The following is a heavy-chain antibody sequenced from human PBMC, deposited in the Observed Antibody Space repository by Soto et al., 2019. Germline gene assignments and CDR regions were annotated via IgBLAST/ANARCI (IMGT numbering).Heavy chain of an antibody. CDR1: GGTFSTYA. CDR3: AREIFGVIISGGRDAFDI. CDR2: IIPIFGTA. Sequence: ASVKVSCKASGGTFSTYAISWVRQAPGQGLEWMGGIIPIFGTAKYAQKFQGRVTITADESTSTAYMELSSLRSEDTAVYYCAREIFGVIISGGRDAFDIWGQGTMVTV. V-gene: IGHV1-69*13. D-gene: IGHD3-3*01. J-gene: IGHJ3*02.